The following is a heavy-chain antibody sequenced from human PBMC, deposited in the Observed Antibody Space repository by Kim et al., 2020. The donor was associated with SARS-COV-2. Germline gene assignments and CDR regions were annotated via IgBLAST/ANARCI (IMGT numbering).Heavy chain of an antibody. J-gene: IGHJ5*02. CDR2: IIPILGIA. CDR1: GGTFSSYA. D-gene: IGHD2-2*01. V-gene: IGHV1-69*04. Sequence: SVKVSCKASGGTFSSYAISWVRQAPGQGLEWMGRIIPILGIANYAQKFQGRVTITADKSTSTAYMELSSLRSEDTAVYYCASLYCSSTSCYSGVWFDPWGQGTLVTVSS. CDR3: ASLYCSSTSCYSGVWFDP.